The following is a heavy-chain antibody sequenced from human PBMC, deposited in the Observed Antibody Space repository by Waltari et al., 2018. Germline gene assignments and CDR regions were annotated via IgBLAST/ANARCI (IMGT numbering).Heavy chain of an antibody. J-gene: IGHJ4*02. V-gene: IGHV3-7*01. D-gene: IGHD3-10*01. CDR1: GSPFNTYW. CDR2: INPDGSQK. CDR3: TTLARGESGDY. Sequence: EVLLVESGGGLVQLGGSLSPSCAASGSPFNTYWMKWSRQAPGEGLEWVANINPDGSQKFYVGSVKGRFTVSRDNAQNSLYLQMNNLRAEDTAVYYCTTLARGESGDYWGQGTLVTVSS.